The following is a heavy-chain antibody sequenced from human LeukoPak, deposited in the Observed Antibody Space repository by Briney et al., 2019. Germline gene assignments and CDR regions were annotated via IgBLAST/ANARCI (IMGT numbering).Heavy chain of an antibody. CDR3: ARQYYYGSGSYLVAYGMDV. J-gene: IGHJ6*04. D-gene: IGHD3-10*01. CDR1: GFTFSSYS. Sequence: GGSLRLSCAASGFTFSSYSMNWVRQAPGKGLEWVSSIISSSSYIYYADSVKGRFTISRDNAKNSLYLQMNSLRAEDTAVYYCARQYYYGSGSYLVAYGMDVWGKGTTVTVSS. V-gene: IGHV3-21*01. CDR2: IISSSSYI.